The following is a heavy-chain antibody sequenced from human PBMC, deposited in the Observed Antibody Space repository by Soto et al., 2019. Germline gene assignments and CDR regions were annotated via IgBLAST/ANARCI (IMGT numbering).Heavy chain of an antibody. CDR2: ISYDGSNK. Sequence: QVQLVESGGGVVQPGRSLRLSCAASGFTFSSYAMHWVRQAPGKGLEWVALISYDGSNKYYADSVQGRFTISRDNSKNSLYLQMNSLRAADTAVYYCARARAAATSPYGMDVWGQGTTVTVSS. CDR3: ARARAAATSPYGMDV. CDR1: GFTFSSYA. V-gene: IGHV3-30-3*01. J-gene: IGHJ6*02. D-gene: IGHD6-13*01.